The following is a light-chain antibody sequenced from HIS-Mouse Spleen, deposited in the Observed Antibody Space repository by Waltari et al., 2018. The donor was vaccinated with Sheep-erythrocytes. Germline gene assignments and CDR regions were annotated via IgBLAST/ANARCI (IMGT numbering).Light chain of an antibody. CDR2: EGS. Sequence: QSALTQPPSVSGSPGQSITISCTGTSSDVGSYNLVSWYQQHPGKAPKLMIYEGSKRPSGVSNRFSGSKSGNTASLTISWLQAEDEADYYCCSYAGSSTWVFGGGTKLTVL. CDR3: CSYAGSSTWV. J-gene: IGLJ3*02. V-gene: IGLV2-23*01. CDR1: SSDVGSYNL.